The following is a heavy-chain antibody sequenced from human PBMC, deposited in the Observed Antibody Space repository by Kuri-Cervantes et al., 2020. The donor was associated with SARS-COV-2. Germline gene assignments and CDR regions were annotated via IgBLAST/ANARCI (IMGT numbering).Heavy chain of an antibody. CDR3: AKGRLFGVVRIAMDV. CDR1: GFTFSSHA. D-gene: IGHD3-3*01. CDR2: ISYSGSTT. Sequence: GESLKISCAASGFTFSSHAMSWVRQAPGKGLEWVSGISYSGSTTYYADSVKGRFTISRDNSKNMVHLHLNSLRVEDTAVYYCAKGRLFGVVRIAMDVWGQGTTVTVSS. V-gene: IGHV3-23*01. J-gene: IGHJ6*02.